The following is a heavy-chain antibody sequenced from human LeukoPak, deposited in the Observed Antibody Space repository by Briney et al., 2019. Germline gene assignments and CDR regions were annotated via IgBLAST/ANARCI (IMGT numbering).Heavy chain of an antibody. CDR3: AKDLLMYYYDSVFDY. D-gene: IGHD3-10*01. CDR2: ISYDGSNK. J-gene: IGHJ4*02. CDR1: GFTFSSYG. Sequence: QTGGSLRLSCAASGFTFSSYGMHWVRQAPGKGLEWVAVISYDGSNKYYADSVKGRFTISRDNSKNTLYLQMNSLRAEDTAVYYCAKDLLMYYYDSVFDYWGQGTLVTVSS. V-gene: IGHV3-30*18.